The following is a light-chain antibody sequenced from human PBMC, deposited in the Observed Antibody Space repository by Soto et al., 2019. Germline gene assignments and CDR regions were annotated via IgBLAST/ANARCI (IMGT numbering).Light chain of an antibody. V-gene: IGKV3-20*01. CDR2: GTY. Sequence: EIVLTQSPGTLSLSPGERATLSCRASQSVSSGYLAWYQQKPGQAPRLLIYGTYSRATGIPDWFSGSGSGTDFTLTISSLQSEDFAVYYCQHYNNWPRTFGGGTKVEIK. CDR1: QSVSSGY. J-gene: IGKJ4*01. CDR3: QHYNNWPRT.